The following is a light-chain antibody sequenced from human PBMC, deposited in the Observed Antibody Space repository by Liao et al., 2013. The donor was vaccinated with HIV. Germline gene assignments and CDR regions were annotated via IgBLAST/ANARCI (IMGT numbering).Light chain of an antibody. J-gene: IGLJ1*01. CDR2: YDR. Sequence: SYVVTQPPSVSVAPGKAARIPCGGNNIGSKSVHWYQQKPGQAPVLVIYYDRDRPSGIPERFSGSNSGNTATLTISRVEAGDEADFYCQVWDSSSDQYVFGTGTKVTVL. CDR3: QVWDSSSDQYV. V-gene: IGLV3-21*04. CDR1: NIGSKS.